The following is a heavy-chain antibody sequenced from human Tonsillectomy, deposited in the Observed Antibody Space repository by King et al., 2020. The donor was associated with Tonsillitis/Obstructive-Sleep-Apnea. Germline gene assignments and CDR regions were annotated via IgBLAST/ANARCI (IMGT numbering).Heavy chain of an antibody. CDR3: ARDPQTSGWFDP. Sequence: EVQLVESGGGLVKPGGSLRLSCAASGFTFSSYSMNWVRQAPGKGLEWVSSISSSSSYIYYADSVKGRFTISRDNAKNSLYLQMISLRAEDTAVYYCARDPQTSGWFDPWGQGTLVTVSS. J-gene: IGHJ5*02. CDR1: GFTFSSYS. V-gene: IGHV3-21*01. CDR2: ISSSSSYI.